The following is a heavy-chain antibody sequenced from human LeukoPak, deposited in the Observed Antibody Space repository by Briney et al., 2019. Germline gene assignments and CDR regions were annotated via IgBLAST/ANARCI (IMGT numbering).Heavy chain of an antibody. D-gene: IGHD3-22*01. Sequence: GGSLRLSCAASGFTFSSYWMSWVRQAPGKGLEWVANIKQDGSEKYYVDSVKGRFTISRDNAKNSLYLQMNSLRAEDTAVYYCARFDSSGYYAFDPWGQGTLVTVSS. J-gene: IGHJ5*02. V-gene: IGHV3-7*01. CDR3: ARFDSSGYYAFDP. CDR2: IKQDGSEK. CDR1: GFTFSSYW.